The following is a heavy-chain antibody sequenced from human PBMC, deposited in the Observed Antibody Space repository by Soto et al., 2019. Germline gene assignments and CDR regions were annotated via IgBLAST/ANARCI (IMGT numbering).Heavy chain of an antibody. CDR2: ISWSSVII. CDR3: VKATGWTYDYYFYGMDV. J-gene: IGHJ6*02. CDR1: GFTFDDYA. V-gene: IGHV3-9*03. Sequence: EVQLVESGGGLVQPGRSLRLSCVVSGFTFDDYAMHWVRQAPGKGLEWVSGISWSSVIIGYADSVKCRFTISRDNAKNYLYLEMHSLRGEEMALYYCVKATGWTYDYYFYGMDVWGQGTTVTVSS. D-gene: IGHD3-9*01.